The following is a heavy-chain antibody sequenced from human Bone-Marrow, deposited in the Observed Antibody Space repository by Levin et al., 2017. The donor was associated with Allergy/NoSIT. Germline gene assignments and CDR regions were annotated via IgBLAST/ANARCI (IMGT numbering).Heavy chain of an antibody. J-gene: IGHJ6*02. CDR1: GFTFSSYG. Sequence: GGSLRLSCAASGFTFSSYGMHWVRQAPGKGLEWVAVISYDGSNKYYADSVKGRFTISRDNSKNTLYLQMNSLRAEDTAVYYCAKDLLSDRQAGNSHRYYYGMDVWGQGTTVTVSS. D-gene: IGHD4-23*01. CDR2: ISYDGSNK. V-gene: IGHV3-30*18. CDR3: AKDLLSDRQAGNSHRYYYGMDV.